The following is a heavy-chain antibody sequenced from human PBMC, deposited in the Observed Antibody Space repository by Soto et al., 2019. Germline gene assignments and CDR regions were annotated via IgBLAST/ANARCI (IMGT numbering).Heavy chain of an antibody. CDR3: VRYFSDIRGYDS. J-gene: IGHJ4*02. V-gene: IGHV4-59*08. CDR2: VFYTGAT. Sequence: SETLSLTCTISGGSISSYFWSWIRQPPGKGLEWIGYVFYTGATDYNPSLKSRLTMSIDASKNQFSLRLSSVSAADTAMYYCVRYFSDIRGYDSWGQGSMVTVSS. CDR1: GGSISSYF. D-gene: IGHD3-22*01.